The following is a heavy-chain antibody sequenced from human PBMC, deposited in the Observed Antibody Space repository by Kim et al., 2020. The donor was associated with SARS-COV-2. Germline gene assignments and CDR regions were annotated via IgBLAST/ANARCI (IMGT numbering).Heavy chain of an antibody. Sequence: NTTYAQELQGRVTMTTATSTSTAYMELRSLRSDDTAVYYCARGIAAAAAHWGQGTLVTVSS. V-gene: IGHV1-18*01. CDR2: NT. D-gene: IGHD6-13*01. J-gene: IGHJ4*02. CDR3: ARGIAAAAAH.